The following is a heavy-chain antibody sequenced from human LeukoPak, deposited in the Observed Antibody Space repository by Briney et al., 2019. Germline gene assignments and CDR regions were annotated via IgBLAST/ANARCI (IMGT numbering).Heavy chain of an antibody. CDR2: IYYIGSA. CDR3: ARDREGLIDY. CDR1: GGSFSGYY. V-gene: IGHV4-59*01. Sequence: SETLSLTCAVYGGSFSGYYWSWIRQPPGKGLEWIGFIYYIGSANYNPSLKSRVTISVDTSKSQFSLELSSVTAADTAVYYCARDREGLIDYWGQGTLVAVSS. J-gene: IGHJ4*02. D-gene: IGHD1-26*01.